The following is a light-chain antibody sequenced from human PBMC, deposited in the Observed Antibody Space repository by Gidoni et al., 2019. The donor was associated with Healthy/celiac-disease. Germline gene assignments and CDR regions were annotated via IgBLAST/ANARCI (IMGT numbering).Light chain of an antibody. Sequence: SSELTQDPAVSVALGQTVRITCQGDSLRSYYASWYQQKPGQPPVLVIYGKNNRPSGIPDRFSGSSSGNTASLTITGAQAEDEADYYCNSRDSSGNHPYVVFGGGTKLTVL. CDR2: GKN. J-gene: IGLJ2*01. V-gene: IGLV3-19*01. CDR1: SLRSYY. CDR3: NSRDSSGNHPYVV.